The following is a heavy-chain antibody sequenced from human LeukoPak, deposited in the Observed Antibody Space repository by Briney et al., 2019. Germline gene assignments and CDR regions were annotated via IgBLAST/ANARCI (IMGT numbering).Heavy chain of an antibody. V-gene: IGHV5-51*01. CDR3: GRHLSMVGARQSAFDI. CDR2: IYPGDSDT. CDR1: GYSFTNFW. Sequence: PGESLKISCKGSGYSFTNFWIGWVRQMPGKGLEWMGIIYPGDSDTRYSPSFQGQVTISADKSISTAYLQWRSLKASDTAIYYCGRHLSMVGARQSAFDIWGQGTMVTVSS. D-gene: IGHD1-26*01. J-gene: IGHJ3*02.